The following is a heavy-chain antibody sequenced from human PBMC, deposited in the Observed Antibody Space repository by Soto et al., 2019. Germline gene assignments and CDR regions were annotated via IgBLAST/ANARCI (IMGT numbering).Heavy chain of an antibody. CDR1: GFTFSSYA. V-gene: IGHV3-30-3*01. CDR2: ISYDGSNK. Sequence: QVQLVESGGGVVQPGRSLRLSCAASGFTFSSYAMHWVRQAPGKGLEWVAVISYDGSNKYYADSVKGRFTISRDNSKNTLYLQMNSLRAEDTAVYYCARSQHLTNPFAYWGQGTLVTVSS. J-gene: IGHJ4*02. CDR3: ARSQHLTNPFAY. D-gene: IGHD3-3*02.